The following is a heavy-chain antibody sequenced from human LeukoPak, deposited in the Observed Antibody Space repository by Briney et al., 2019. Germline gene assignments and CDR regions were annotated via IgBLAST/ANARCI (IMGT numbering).Heavy chain of an antibody. CDR1: GVPIANTFYY. CDR3: ARRQDGHDY. Sequence: PSETLSLTCTVSGVPIANTFYYWNWLRQPAGKGLEWIGRIYTTGSTDYNPSLKSRVTISLDTARNQFSLKLSSVTAADTAVYYCARRQDGHDYWGQGTLVTVSS. CDR2: IYTTGST. J-gene: IGHJ4*02. V-gene: IGHV4-61*02.